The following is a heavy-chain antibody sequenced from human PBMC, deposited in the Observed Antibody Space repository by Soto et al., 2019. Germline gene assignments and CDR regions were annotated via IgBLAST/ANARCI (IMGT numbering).Heavy chain of an antibody. CDR3: ARGNKYYDILTGYYTEPSDYYYYYMDV. Sequence: SSETLSLTCTVSGGSISSGDYYWSWIRQPPGKGLEWIGEINHSGSTNYNPSLKSRVTISVDTSKNQFSLKLSSVTAADTAVYYCARGNKYYDILTGYYTEPSDYYYYYMDVWGKGTTVTVSS. V-gene: IGHV4-30-4*01. D-gene: IGHD3-9*01. J-gene: IGHJ6*03. CDR2: INHSGST. CDR1: GGSISSGDYY.